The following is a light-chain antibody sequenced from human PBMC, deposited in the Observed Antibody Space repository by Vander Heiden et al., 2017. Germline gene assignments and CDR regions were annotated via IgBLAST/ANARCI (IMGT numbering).Light chain of an antibody. V-gene: IGLV3-1*01. CDR3: QAWDSNDYMV. CDR1: KLEHKY. J-gene: IGLJ2*01. CDR2: EDS. Sequence: SYALTQPPSVSVSPGQTASIACSGDKLEHKYASWYQQKPGQSPVLVIYEDSKRPSGIPGRFSGSNSGNTATLTISGTQAMDEADYYCQAWDSNDYMVFGGGTKLTVL.